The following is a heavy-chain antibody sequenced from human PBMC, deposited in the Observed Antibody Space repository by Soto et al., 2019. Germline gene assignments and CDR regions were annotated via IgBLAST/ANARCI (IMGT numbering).Heavy chain of an antibody. CDR2: ISWNSGSI. D-gene: IGHD6-13*01. J-gene: IGHJ4*02. CDR1: GFTFDDYA. V-gene: IGHV3-9*01. Sequence: DVQLVESGGGLVQPGRSLRLSCAASGFTFDDYAMHWVRQAPGKGLEWVSGISWNSGSIGYADSVKGRFTISRDNAKNSLYLQMNSLSAEDTALYYCAKSIGWGIAAATDYWGQGTLVTVSS. CDR3: AKSIGWGIAAATDY.